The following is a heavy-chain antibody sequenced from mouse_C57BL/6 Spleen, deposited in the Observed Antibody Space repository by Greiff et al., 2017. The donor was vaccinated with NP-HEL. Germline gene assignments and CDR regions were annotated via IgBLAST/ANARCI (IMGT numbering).Heavy chain of an antibody. CDR2: IWSGGST. D-gene: IGHD1-1*01. V-gene: IGHV2-2*01. CDR3: ARSPYDCGSRTGYFDV. CDR1: GFSLTSYG. Sequence: QVQLQQSGPGLVQPSQSLSITCTVSGFSLTSYGVHWVRQSPGKGLEWLGVIWSGGSTDYNAAFISKLSISKDNSKSQVFFKMNSLQADDTAIYYCARSPYDCGSRTGYFDVWGTGTTVTVSS. J-gene: IGHJ1*03.